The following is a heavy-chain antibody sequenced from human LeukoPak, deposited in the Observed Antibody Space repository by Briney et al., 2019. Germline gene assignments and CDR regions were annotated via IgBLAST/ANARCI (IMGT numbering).Heavy chain of an antibody. CDR3: ARWRWLQSEFDY. CDR2: IKQDGGEE. V-gene: IGHV3-7*01. J-gene: IGHJ4*02. D-gene: IGHD5-24*01. Sequence: GGSLRLSCAASGFTFSSYLMSWVRQAPGEGLEWVAHIKQDGGEEYYVDSVKGRFTVSRDNAKNSVYLQMNSLRVEDTAVYYCARWRWLQSEFDYWGQGTLVTVSS. CDR1: GFTFSSYL.